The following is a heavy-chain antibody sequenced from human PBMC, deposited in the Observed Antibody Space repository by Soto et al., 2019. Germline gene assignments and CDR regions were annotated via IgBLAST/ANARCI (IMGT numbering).Heavy chain of an antibody. CDR1: GGSISSYY. D-gene: IGHD3-22*01. Sequence: SETLSLTCSVSGGSISSYYWSWIRQPPGKGLEWIGHISDSGGTNYNPSLKGRVNISRDTSKNQISLKVSSVIAADTAIYYCARDYYYDSRGHPGAYYYGMDVWGQGTTVTVSS. CDR2: ISDSGGT. CDR3: ARDYYYDSRGHPGAYYYGMDV. J-gene: IGHJ6*02. V-gene: IGHV4-59*01.